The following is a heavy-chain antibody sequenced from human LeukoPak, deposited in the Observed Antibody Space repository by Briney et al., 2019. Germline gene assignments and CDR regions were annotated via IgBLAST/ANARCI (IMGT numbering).Heavy chain of an antibody. J-gene: IGHJ3*02. CDR1: GFAFSSYE. Sequence: GGSLRLSCATSGFAFSSYEMNWVRQAPGKGLEWVSYISSSGNTISYADSVKGRFTISRDNAKNSLYLQVISLRAEDTAVYYCARGPSIAARYDAFDIWGQGTMVTVSS. D-gene: IGHD6-6*01. CDR2: ISSSGNTI. CDR3: ARGPSIAARYDAFDI. V-gene: IGHV3-48*03.